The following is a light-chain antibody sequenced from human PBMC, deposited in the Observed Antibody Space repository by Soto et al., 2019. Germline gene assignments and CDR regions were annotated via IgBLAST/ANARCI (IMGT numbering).Light chain of an antibody. J-gene: IGKJ2*01. V-gene: IGKV1-33*01. CDR2: DAS. CDR1: QDIRNY. CDR3: QQYDNLYT. Sequence: DLQMTQSPSSLSASVGDRVTITCQASQDIRNYLNWYQQKPGKAPKLLIYDASNLETGVPSRFSGSGSGTDFTFTISSLQPEDIATYYCQQYDNLYTFGQGTKLEIK.